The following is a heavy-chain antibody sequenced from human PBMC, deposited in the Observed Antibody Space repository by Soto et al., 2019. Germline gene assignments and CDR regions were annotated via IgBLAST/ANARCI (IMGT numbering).Heavy chain of an antibody. CDR3: ASKSGYDNWYFDL. Sequence: QVQLVQSGAEGKKPGSSVKVSCKASGGTFSSYTISWVRQAPGQGLEWMGRIIPILGIANYAQKFQGRVTITADKSTCTGYMELSSLKSEDTAVYYCASKSGYDNWYFDLWGRGTLVTVSS. V-gene: IGHV1-69*02. J-gene: IGHJ2*01. CDR2: IIPILGIA. CDR1: GGTFSSYT. D-gene: IGHD5-12*01.